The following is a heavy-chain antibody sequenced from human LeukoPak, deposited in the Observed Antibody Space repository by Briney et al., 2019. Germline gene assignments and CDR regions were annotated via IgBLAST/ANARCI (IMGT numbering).Heavy chain of an antibody. CDR1: GGSISSYY. D-gene: IGHD3-10*01. Sequence: SETLSLTCTVSGGSISSYYWSWIRQPPGKGLEWIGYIYYSGSTSYNPSLKSRVTISVDTSKKQFSLKLSSVTAADTAFYYCARGGYYGSGNDFRFDPWGQGTLVTVSS. CDR3: ARGGYYGSGNDFRFDP. J-gene: IGHJ5*02. V-gene: IGHV4-59*01. CDR2: IYYSGST.